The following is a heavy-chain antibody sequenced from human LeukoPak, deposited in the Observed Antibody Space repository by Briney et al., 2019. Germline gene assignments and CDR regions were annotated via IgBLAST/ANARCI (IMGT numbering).Heavy chain of an antibody. CDR1: GGSISSGSSY. CDR3: ARDSVDTAMVNGFDP. CDR2: IYTSGST. J-gene: IGHJ5*02. Sequence: PSQTLSLTCTVSGGSISSGSSYWSWIRQPAGKGLEWIGRIYTSGSTNYNPSLKSRVTISVDTSKNQFSLKLSSVTAADTAVYYCARDSVDTAMVNGFDPWGQGTLVTVSS. D-gene: IGHD5-18*01. V-gene: IGHV4-61*02.